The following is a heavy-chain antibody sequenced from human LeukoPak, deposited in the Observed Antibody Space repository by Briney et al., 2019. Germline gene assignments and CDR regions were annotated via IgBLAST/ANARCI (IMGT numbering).Heavy chain of an antibody. D-gene: IGHD3-9*01. Sequence: NPGGSLRLSCAASGFTFSSYSMNWVRQPPGKGLEWIGEINHSGSTNYNPSLKSRVTISVDTSKNQFSLKLSSVTAADTAVYYCARRRRLTGYYNGGYFQHWGQGTLVTVSS. CDR2: INHSGST. CDR1: GFTFSSYS. CDR3: ARRRRLTGYYNGGYFQH. V-gene: IGHV4-34*01. J-gene: IGHJ1*01.